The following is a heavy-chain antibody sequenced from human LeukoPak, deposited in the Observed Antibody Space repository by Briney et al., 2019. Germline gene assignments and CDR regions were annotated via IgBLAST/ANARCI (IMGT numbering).Heavy chain of an antibody. V-gene: IGHV4-59*01. CDR1: GDSFSIYY. D-gene: IGHD3-10*01. CDR3: ARKTASGSPAFDI. Sequence: SETLSLTCTVSGDSFSIYYWSWIRQPPGKGLEWIGYVYYSGSTTYNPSLKSRVTISVDTSKNQFSLKLSSVTAADTAVYYCARKTASGSPAFDIWGQGTMVTVSS. J-gene: IGHJ3*02. CDR2: VYYSGST.